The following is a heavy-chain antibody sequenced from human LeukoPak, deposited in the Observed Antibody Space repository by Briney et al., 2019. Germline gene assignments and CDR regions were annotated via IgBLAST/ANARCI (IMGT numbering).Heavy chain of an antibody. CDR1: GGSISSYY. Sequence: PSETLSLTCTVSGGSISSYYWSWIRQPPGKGLERIGYIYYSGSTNYNPSLKSRVTISVDTSKNQFSLKLSSVTAADTAVYYCARDFHSHYYGSGSYYAFDIWGQGTMVTVSS. D-gene: IGHD3-10*01. CDR2: IYYSGST. J-gene: IGHJ3*02. V-gene: IGHV4-59*01. CDR3: ARDFHSHYYGSGSYYAFDI.